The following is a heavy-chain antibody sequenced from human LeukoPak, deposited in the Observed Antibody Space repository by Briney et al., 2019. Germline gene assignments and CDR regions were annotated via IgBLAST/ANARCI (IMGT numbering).Heavy chain of an antibody. CDR2: ISAYNGNT. V-gene: IGHV1-18*01. Sequence: GASVKVSCKASGYTFTSYGISWVRQAPGQGLEWMGWISAYNGNTNYAQKLQGRVTMTTDTSTSTAYMELRSLRSDDTAVYYCARDRQDHGTTSLPFDYWGQGTLVTVSS. CDR3: ARDRQDHGTTSLPFDY. J-gene: IGHJ4*02. CDR1: GYTFTSYG. D-gene: IGHD1-7*01.